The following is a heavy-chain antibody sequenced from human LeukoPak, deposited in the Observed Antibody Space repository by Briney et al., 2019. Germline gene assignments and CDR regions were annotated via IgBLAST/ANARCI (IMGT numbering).Heavy chain of an antibody. D-gene: IGHD3-22*01. V-gene: IGHV1-2*02. CDR2: INPNSGGT. CDR3: ARRADSSGYYYFDY. Sequence: ASVKVSCKASGYTFTGYYMHWARQAPGQGLEWMGWINPNSGGTNYAQKFQGRVTMTRDTSISTAYMELSRLRSDDTAVYYCARRADSSGYYYFDYWGQGTLVTVSS. CDR1: GYTFTGYY. J-gene: IGHJ4*02.